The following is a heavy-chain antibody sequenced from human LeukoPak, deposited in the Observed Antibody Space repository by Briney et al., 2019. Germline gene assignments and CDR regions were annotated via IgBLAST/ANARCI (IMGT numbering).Heavy chain of an antibody. D-gene: IGHD2-15*01. Sequence: ASVKVSCKASGYRFTGYGITWVRQAPGQGLEWMGWISAYNGNTNYAQKVQGRVTLTTDTSTSTAYMELRSLRSDDTAVYYCAREGYCSGGICYSTMNWFDPWGQGTLVTVSS. CDR1: GYRFTGYG. CDR2: ISAYNGNT. CDR3: AREGYCSGGICYSTMNWFDP. V-gene: IGHV1-18*01. J-gene: IGHJ5*02.